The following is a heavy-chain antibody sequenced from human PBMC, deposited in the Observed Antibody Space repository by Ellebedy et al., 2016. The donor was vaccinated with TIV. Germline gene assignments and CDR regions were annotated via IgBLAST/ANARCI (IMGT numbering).Heavy chain of an antibody. CDR2: IIPIFGTA. CDR1: GGTFSSYA. CDR3: ARGGRGCSGGSCYSYYYYGMDV. Sequence: AASVKVSCKASGGTFSSYAISWVRQAPGQGLDWMGGIIPIFGTANYAQKFQGRVTLTADESTSTAYMELRSLRSDDTAVYYCARGGRGCSGGSCYSYYYYGMDVWGQGTTVTVSS. D-gene: IGHD2-15*01. V-gene: IGHV1-69*13. J-gene: IGHJ6*02.